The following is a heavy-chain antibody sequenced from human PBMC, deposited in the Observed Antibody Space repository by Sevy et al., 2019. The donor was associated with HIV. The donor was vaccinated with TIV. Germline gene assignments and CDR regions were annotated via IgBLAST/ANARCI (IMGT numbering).Heavy chain of an antibody. D-gene: IGHD3-10*01. V-gene: IGHV6-1*01. J-gene: IGHJ6*02. CDR2: TYYRSKWYN. CDR1: GDSVSSNSAA. Sequence: QSQTLSLTCAISGDSVSSNSAAWNWIRQSPSRGLERLGRTYYRSKWYNDYAVSVKSRITINPDTSKNQFSLQLNSVTPEDTAVYYCARGDYFGSGISNYYYYGMDVWGQGTTVTVSS. CDR3: ARGDYFGSGISNYYYYGMDV.